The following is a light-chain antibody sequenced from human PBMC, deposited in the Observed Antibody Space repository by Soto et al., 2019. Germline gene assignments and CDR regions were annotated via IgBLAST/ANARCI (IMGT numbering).Light chain of an antibody. J-gene: IGLJ2*01. Sequence: QSVLTQPPSASGTPGQRVTISCSGSRSSIGSNTVNWYQHLPGMAPKLLIYSNNNRPSGVPDRFSASTAGASASLAISGLQSGDEGDYYCSSHTPNITLFGGGTKLTVL. CDR2: SNN. CDR3: SSHTPNITL. CDR1: RSSIGSNT. V-gene: IGLV1-44*01.